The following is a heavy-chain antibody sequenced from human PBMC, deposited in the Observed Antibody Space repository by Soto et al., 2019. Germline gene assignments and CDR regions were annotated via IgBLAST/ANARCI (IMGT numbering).Heavy chain of an antibody. CDR2: VHSSGIT. J-gene: IGHJ5*02. CDR3: ARGLTMGQLPSHFDH. CDR1: GGSVSNDNFY. V-gene: IGHV4-61*01. D-gene: IGHD3-16*01. Sequence: KPSETLSLTCTVSGGSVSNDNFYWSWIRQPPGKGLEWIGYVHSSGITNYSPSLKRRVTISVDTSRNQFSLRLSSVTAADTAVYYCARGLTMGQLPSHFDHWGQGTLVTVSS.